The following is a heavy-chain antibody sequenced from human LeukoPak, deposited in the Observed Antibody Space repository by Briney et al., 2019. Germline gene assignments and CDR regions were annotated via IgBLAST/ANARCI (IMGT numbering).Heavy chain of an antibody. CDR1: GYSFTNYW. D-gene: IGHD4-23*01. V-gene: IGHV5-51*01. J-gene: IGHJ3*02. CDR2: IYPGDSGT. Sequence: GESLKISCQGSGYSFTNYWIGWVRQMPGKGLEWMGIIYPGDSGTRYSPSFQGQVTISADKSSSTAYLQWSSLKASDTAMYYCARPRGYGGKYDAFDIWGQGTMVTVSS. CDR3: ARPRGYGGKYDAFDI.